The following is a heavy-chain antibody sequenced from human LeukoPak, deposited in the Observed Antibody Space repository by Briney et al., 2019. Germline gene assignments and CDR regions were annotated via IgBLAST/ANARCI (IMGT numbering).Heavy chain of an antibody. D-gene: IGHD2-2*01. Sequence: GGSLRLSCAASGFTFSSYAMSWVRQAPGKGLEGVSAISGSGGSTYYADSVKGRFTISRDNSKNTLYLQMNSLRAEDTAVYYCAKVRGYCSSTSCYGPLDYWGQGTLVTVSS. CDR3: AKVRGYCSSTSCYGPLDY. CDR1: GFTFSSYA. J-gene: IGHJ4*02. V-gene: IGHV3-23*01. CDR2: ISGSGGST.